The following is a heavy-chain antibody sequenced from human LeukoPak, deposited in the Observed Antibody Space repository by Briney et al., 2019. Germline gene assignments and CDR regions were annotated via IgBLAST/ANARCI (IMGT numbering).Heavy chain of an antibody. CDR3: ARDSGIAVAGSLDY. V-gene: IGHV3-21*01. CDR2: ISSSSSYI. CDR1: GFTFSSYS. Sequence: GGSLRLSCAASGFTFSSYSMNWVRQAPGKGLEWVSSISSSSSYIYYADSVKGRFTISRDNAKNSLYLQMNSLRAEDTAVYYCARDSGIAVAGSLDYWGQGILVTVSS. D-gene: IGHD6-19*01. J-gene: IGHJ4*02.